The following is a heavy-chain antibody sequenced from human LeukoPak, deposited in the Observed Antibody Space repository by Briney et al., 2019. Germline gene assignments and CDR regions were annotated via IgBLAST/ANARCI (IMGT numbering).Heavy chain of an antibody. CDR1: GYSISSGYY. CDR3: ARDSPEGYY. D-gene: IGHD2-2*01. J-gene: IGHJ4*02. V-gene: IGHV4-38-2*02. Sequence: SETLSLTCIVSGYSISSGYYWGWIRQPPGKGLEWIGSIYHSGSTYYNPSLKSRVTISVDTSKNQFSLKLSSVTAADTAVYYCARDSPEGYYWGQGTLVTVSS. CDR2: IYHSGST.